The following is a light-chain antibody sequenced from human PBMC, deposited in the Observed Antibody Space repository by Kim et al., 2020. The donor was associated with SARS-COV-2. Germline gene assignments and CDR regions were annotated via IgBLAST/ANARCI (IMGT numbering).Light chain of an antibody. Sequence: VTSSGTGNSSNIGAGYGVHWYQQLPGTAPKLLIYGHSNRPSGVPDRFSGSKSGTSASLAITGLQAEDEADYYCQSYDSSLSGSVVFGGGTQLTVL. CDR1: SSNIGAGYG. CDR2: GHS. CDR3: QSYDSSLSGSVV. J-gene: IGLJ2*01. V-gene: IGLV1-40*01.